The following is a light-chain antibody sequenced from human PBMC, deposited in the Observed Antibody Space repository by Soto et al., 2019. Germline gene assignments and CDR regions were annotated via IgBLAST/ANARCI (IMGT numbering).Light chain of an antibody. Sequence: EIVMTQSPATLSVSPGERATLACRASQSVSSNLAWYQQKPGQAPRLLIYGASTRAIGIPARFSGSGSGTDFTLTINSLQSEDPAVYFCQQYNAWPQTFGQGTKLEIK. CDR3: QQYNAWPQT. V-gene: IGKV3-15*01. CDR2: GAS. CDR1: QSVSSN. J-gene: IGKJ2*01.